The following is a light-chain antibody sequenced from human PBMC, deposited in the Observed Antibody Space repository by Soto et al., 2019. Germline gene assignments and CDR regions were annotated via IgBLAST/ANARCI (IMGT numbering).Light chain of an antibody. CDR1: QSLQFSNGYNF. Sequence: EIVMTHSPLSLPVTPGEPACISCRSSQSLQFSNGYNFLPWYLQKPGQSPQLLIYLGSTRASGVPDRISGSGSGTDFTLTISRVGAEDVGVYYCMQALQTPFTFGPGTKVDIK. V-gene: IGKV2-28*01. CDR2: LGS. J-gene: IGKJ3*01. CDR3: MQALQTPFT.